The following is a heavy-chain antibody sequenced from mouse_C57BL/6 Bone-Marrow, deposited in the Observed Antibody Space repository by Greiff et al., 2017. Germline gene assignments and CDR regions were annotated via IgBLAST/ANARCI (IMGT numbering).Heavy chain of an antibody. CDR1: GFTFSNYW. V-gene: IGHV6-3*01. Sequence: EVKVEESGGGLVQPGGSMKLSCVASGFTFSNYWMNWVRQSPEKGLEWVAQIRLKSDNYATHYAESVKGRFTISRDDSKSSVYLQMINLRAEDTGIYYCKTSKIYYYGSTDYWGQGTTLTVSS. CDR2: IRLKSDNYAT. CDR3: KTSKIYYYGSTDY. J-gene: IGHJ2*01. D-gene: IGHD1-1*01.